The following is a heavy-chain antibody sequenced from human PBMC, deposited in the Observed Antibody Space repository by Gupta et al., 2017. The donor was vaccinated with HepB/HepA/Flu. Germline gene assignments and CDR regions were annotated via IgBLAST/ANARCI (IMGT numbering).Heavy chain of an antibody. CDR1: GFPFSSHC. Sequence: EVQLVESGGGLVQPGGSLRLSCAASGFPFSSHCMHWVRQVPGKGLEWVSRINSDGSRTDYADSVKGRLTISRDNAKNTLSLQMNSLRAEDTAVYYCASAWIQVIGFVGYWGQGSLVPVSS. V-gene: IGHV3-74*01. CDR2: INSDGSRT. CDR3: ASAWIQVIGFVGY. D-gene: IGHD5-18*01. J-gene: IGHJ4*02.